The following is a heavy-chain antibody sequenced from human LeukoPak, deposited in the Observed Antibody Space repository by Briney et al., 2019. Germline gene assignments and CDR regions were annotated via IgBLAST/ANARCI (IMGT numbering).Heavy chain of an antibody. V-gene: IGHV3-48*03. CDR3: ARDEQLTHWYFDL. Sequence: TGGSLRLSCAASGFTFSNYEMHWVRQAPGKGLEWVSYISSSGNTIYYADSVRGRFTISRDNAKNSLYLQMNSLRAEDTAVYYCARDEQLTHWYFDLWGRGTLVTVSS. CDR2: ISSSGNTI. D-gene: IGHD6-6*01. CDR1: GFTFSNYE. J-gene: IGHJ2*01.